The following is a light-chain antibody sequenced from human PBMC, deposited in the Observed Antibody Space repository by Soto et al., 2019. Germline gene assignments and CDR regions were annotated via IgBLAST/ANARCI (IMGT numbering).Light chain of an antibody. CDR1: QNVATN. J-gene: IGKJ4*02. CDR2: GAY. Sequence: TVMTQSPVTLSVSLGERATLYCRASQNVATNMAWYQQKPGQPPRLLVYGAYIRAPGVPARFSGSGSETQFTLTINGLQSDDFAMYYCHQYNTGLRTFGGGTRV. CDR3: HQYNTGLRT. V-gene: IGKV3-15*01.